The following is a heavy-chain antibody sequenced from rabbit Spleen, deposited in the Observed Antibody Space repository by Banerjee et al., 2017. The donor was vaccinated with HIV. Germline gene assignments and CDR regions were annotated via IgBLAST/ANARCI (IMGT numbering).Heavy chain of an antibody. CDR1: GFSLDSNHM. D-gene: IGHD2-1*01. CDR2: IRTGDANT. Sequence: LEESGGGLVQPEGSLTLTCTVSGFSLDSNHMIFWVRQAPGKGLEWIGCIRTGDANTYYAYWAQGRFAVSKTSSTTVALQMTSLTAADTATYFCARGGDDGNYGAEWGPGTLVTVS. CDR3: ARGGDDGNYGAE. V-gene: IGHV1S45*01. J-gene: IGHJ4*01.